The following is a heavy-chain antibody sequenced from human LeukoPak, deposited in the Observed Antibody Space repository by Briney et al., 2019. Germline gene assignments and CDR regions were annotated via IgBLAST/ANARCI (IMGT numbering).Heavy chain of an antibody. Sequence: GGSLRLSCAASGFTFSSYGMHWVRQAPGKGLEWVAFIRYDGSNKYYADSVKGRFTISRDNSENTLYLQMNSLRSEDTAVYYCARGLLWFGELWGDDPWGQGTLVTVSS. D-gene: IGHD3-10*01. CDR3: ARGLLWFGELWGDDP. CDR1: GFTFSSYG. J-gene: IGHJ5*02. CDR2: IRYDGSNK. V-gene: IGHV3-30*02.